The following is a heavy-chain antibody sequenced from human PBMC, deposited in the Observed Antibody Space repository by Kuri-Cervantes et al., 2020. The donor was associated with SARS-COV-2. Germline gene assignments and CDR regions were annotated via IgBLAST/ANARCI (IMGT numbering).Heavy chain of an antibody. D-gene: IGHD6-25*01. Sequence: GGSLRLPCKGSGYSFTSYWIGWLRQMPGKGLEWMGIIYPGDSDTRYSPYFQGQVTISADKSISTAYLRWSSLKASDTAMYYCARSAAPNAFDIWGQGTMVTVSS. J-gene: IGHJ3*02. CDR1: GYSFTSYW. CDR2: IYPGDSDT. V-gene: IGHV5-51*01. CDR3: ARSAAPNAFDI.